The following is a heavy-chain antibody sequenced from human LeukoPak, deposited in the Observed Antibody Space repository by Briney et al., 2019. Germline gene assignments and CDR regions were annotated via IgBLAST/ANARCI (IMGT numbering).Heavy chain of an antibody. CDR3: ATKQWLAPPPDS. V-gene: IGHV3-74*01. D-gene: IGHD6-19*01. Sequence: GSLRLSCAASGFTFSKYWMLWVRKAPGKGLEGVSRINTDGTVTTYAASVKGRFTVSRDNADNTMFLQMNSVRDEGTAVYYCATKQWLAPPPDSWGQGTPVTVSS. CDR2: INTDGTVT. J-gene: IGHJ4*02. CDR1: GFTFSKYW.